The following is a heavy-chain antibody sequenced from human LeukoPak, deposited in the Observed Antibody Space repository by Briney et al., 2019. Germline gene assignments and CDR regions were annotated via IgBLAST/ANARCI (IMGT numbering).Heavy chain of an antibody. CDR1: GYTFTSYG. V-gene: IGHV1-18*01. CDR2: ISAYNGNT. CDR3: ATVAVAGNFDY. J-gene: IGHJ4*02. D-gene: IGHD6-19*01. Sequence: WASVKVSCKASGYTFTSYGISWVRQAPGQGLEWMGWISAYNGNTNYAQKLQGRVTMTTDTSTSTAYMELRSLRSDDTAVYYCATVAVAGNFDYWGQGTLVTVSS.